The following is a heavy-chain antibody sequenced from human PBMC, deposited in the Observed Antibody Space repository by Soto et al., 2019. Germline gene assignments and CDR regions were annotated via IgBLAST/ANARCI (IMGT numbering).Heavy chain of an antibody. CDR2: INHSGST. J-gene: IGHJ4*02. Sequence: QVQLQQWGAGLLRPSETLSLTCVVYGGSFSDYYWSWIRQPPGEGLEWIGEINHSGSTNYNPSLKSRVNISVDTSKNQCSLKLRSVTAADTAVYYCAREDPGYGSAYWGQGTLVTVSS. D-gene: IGHD3-10*01. CDR1: GGSFSDYY. CDR3: AREDPGYGSAY. V-gene: IGHV4-34*01.